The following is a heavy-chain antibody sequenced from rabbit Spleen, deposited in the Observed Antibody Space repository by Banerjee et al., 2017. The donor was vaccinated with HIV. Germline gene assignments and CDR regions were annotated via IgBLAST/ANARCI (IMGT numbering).Heavy chain of an antibody. CDR2: IDPVFGSA. V-gene: IGHV1S7*01. J-gene: IGHJ4*01. CDR1: GFDFSRYY. CDR3: ARGGGL. Sequence: QLKESGGGLVQPGGSLKLSCKASGFDFSRYYMTWVRQAPGKGLEWIGYIDPVFGSAYYASWVNGRFSISRENTQNTVSLQLNSLTAADTATYFCARGGGLWGPGTLVTVS.